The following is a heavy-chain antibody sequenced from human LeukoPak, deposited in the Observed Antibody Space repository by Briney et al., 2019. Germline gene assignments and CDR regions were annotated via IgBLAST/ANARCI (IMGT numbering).Heavy chain of an antibody. CDR3: ARDLLKYYFWSGQSGYYFDY. CDR2: INPNSGGT. CDR1: GYTFTGYY. J-gene: IGHJ4*02. Sequence: GASVKVSCXASGYTFTGYYMHWVRQAPGQGLGWMGWINPNSGGTNYAQKFQGRVTMTRDTSISTAYMELSRLRSDDTAVYYCARDLLKYYFWSGQSGYYFDYWGQGTLVTVSS. V-gene: IGHV1-2*02. D-gene: IGHD3-3*01.